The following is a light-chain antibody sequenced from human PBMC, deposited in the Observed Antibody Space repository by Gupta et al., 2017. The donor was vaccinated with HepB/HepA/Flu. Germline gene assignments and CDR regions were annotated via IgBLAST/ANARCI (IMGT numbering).Light chain of an antibody. V-gene: IGLV1-51*02. J-gene: IGLJ2*01. Sequence: QSVLTQPPSVSAAPGQKVTISCSASSSNIGNNYVSWYQQLPGTAPKLRIYENNKRLSGIPDRISGSKSGTSATLGITGLQTGDEAVYYCGTWDTSLSAEVFGGGTKLAVL. CDR1: SSNIGNNY. CDR3: GTWDTSLSAEV. CDR2: ENN.